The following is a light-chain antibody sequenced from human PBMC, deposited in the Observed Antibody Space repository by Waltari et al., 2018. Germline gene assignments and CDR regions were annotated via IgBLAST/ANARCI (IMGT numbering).Light chain of an antibody. CDR3: QQYYSTPPIFT. Sequence: DIVMTQSPDSLAVSLGERATINCKSSQSVLSTSNNKNYLAWYQQKPGQPPKLLIYWASTRESGVPDRFSGSGSGTDFTLTISILQAEDVAVYDCQQYYSTPPIFTFGPGTKVDIK. V-gene: IGKV4-1*01. CDR2: WAS. J-gene: IGKJ3*01. CDR1: QSVLSTSNNKNY.